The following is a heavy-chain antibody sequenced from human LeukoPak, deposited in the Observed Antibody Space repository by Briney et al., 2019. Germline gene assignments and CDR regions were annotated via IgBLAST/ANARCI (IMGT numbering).Heavy chain of an antibody. V-gene: IGHV1-18*01. CDR3: ARGAGVSHRGAFDI. J-gene: IGHJ3*02. CDR1: GYTFTSYG. Sequence: VASVKVSXKASGYTFTSYGISWVRQAPGQGLEWMGWISAYNGNTNYAQKLQGRVTMTTDTSTSTAYMELRSLRSDDTAVYYCARGAGVSHRGAFDIWGQGTMVTVSS. CDR2: ISAYNGNT. D-gene: IGHD1-14*01.